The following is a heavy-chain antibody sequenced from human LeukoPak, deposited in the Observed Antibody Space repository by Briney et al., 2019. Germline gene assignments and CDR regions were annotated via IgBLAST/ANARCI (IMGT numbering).Heavy chain of an antibody. V-gene: IGHV3-30*03. CDR1: GFTFSNYG. CDR2: ISYDGSKK. CDR3: ASGEQQLVVGAIDY. J-gene: IGHJ4*02. D-gene: IGHD6-13*01. Sequence: GRSLRLSCAASGFTFSNYGMHWVRQAPGKGLEWVAVISYDGSKKYYADSVKGRFTISRDNSKSTLYLQMDTLRAEDTAVYYCASGEQQLVVGAIDYWGQGTLVTVSS.